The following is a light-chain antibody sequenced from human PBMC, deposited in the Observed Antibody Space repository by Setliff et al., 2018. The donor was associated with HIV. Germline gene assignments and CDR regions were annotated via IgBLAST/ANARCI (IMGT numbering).Light chain of an antibody. Sequence: DIQMTQSPSSLSASVGDRVTITCRASQTISNSLNWYRQKPGKAPELLIYATSTLQNGVSSRFSGGGSGTHFTLTITTLQPEDFATYYCQQSYSIPLTFGGGTKVDIK. CDR2: ATS. CDR1: QTISNS. CDR3: QQSYSIPLT. V-gene: IGKV1-39*01. J-gene: IGKJ4*01.